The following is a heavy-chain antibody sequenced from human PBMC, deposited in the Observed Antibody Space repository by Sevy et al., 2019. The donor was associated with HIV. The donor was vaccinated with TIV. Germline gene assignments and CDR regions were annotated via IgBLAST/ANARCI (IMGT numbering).Heavy chain of an antibody. D-gene: IGHD7-27*01. J-gene: IGHJ4*02. V-gene: IGHV3-30*03. CDR3: ARDQLGSIDY. Sequence: GGSLRLSCAGSGFSFRTNGMHWVRQAPGKGLDWVAVISKNGDYKSYADSVKGRFTISRDNSKNTLYLQMNSLRTEDTALYYCARDQLGSIDYWGQGTLVTVSS. CDR1: GFSFRTNG. CDR2: ISKNGDYK.